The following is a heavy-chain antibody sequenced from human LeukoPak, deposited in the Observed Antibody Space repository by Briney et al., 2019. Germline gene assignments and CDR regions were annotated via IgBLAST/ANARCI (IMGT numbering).Heavy chain of an antibody. J-gene: IGHJ6*02. D-gene: IGHD3-3*01. Sequence: KPSETLSLTCAVYGGSFSGYYWSWIRQPPGKGLEWIGEINHSGSTNYNPSLKSRVAISVDTSKNQFSLKLSSVTAADTAVYYCARESLYPDFWSPPPDVWGQGTTVTVSS. CDR1: GGSFSGYY. V-gene: IGHV4-34*01. CDR3: ARESLYPDFWSPPPDV. CDR2: INHSGST.